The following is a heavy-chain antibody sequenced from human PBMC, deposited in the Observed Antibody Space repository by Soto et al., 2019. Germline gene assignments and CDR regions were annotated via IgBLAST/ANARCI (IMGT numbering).Heavy chain of an antibody. Sequence: QVQLVQSGAEVKKPGASVKVSCKASGSTFPSSTVSWVRQAPRQGLEWMGWINAHNGNTKYAQKFQGRLTMNTDTSTGTGDMELRSLRSDDTAIYFCAIADYGDPDYWGQGTLVTVSS. D-gene: IGHD4-17*01. J-gene: IGHJ4*02. CDR3: AIADYGDPDY. CDR1: GSTFPSST. V-gene: IGHV1-18*01. CDR2: INAHNGNT.